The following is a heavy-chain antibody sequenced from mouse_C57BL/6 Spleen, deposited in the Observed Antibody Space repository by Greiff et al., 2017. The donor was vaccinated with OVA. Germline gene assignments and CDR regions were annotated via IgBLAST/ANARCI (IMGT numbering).Heavy chain of an antibody. D-gene: IGHD1-1*02. CDR1: GFTFSDYG. J-gene: IGHJ4*01. CDR3: ARRVGGGAMDY. Sequence: DVKLVESGGGLVKPGGSLKLSCAASGFTFSDYGMHWVRQAPEKGLEWVAYISSGSSTIYYADTVKGRFTISRDNAKNTLFLQMTSLRSEDTAMYYCARRVGGGAMDYWGQGTSVTVSS. V-gene: IGHV5-17*01. CDR2: ISSGSSTI.